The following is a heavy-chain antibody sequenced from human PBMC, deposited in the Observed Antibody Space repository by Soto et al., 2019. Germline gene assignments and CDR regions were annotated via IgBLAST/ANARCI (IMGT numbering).Heavy chain of an antibody. V-gene: IGHV3-11*01. CDR1: GFTFSDYY. Sequence: GRSLRVSCAASGFTFSDYYMRWIRQAAGKGLKWNSYISSSGSTIYYADSVKGRFTITRDNAKNSLYLQMNSLRSVDTAVYYCARDPRDYYFDYWGQGTMVTVSS. CDR3: ARDPRDYYFDY. J-gene: IGHJ4*01. CDR2: ISSSGSTI.